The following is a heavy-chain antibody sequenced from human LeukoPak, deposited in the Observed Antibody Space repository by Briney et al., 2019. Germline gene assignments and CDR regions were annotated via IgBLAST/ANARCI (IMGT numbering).Heavy chain of an antibody. Sequence: PGGSLRLSCAASGLTVGSNYINWVRQAPGKGLEWVSVIYSGARTYYADSVKGRFTISRDNSLNTVFLQMNSLRVEDTAVYYCARDRSGYYYMDVWGKGTTVTVAS. D-gene: IGHD2-15*01. V-gene: IGHV3-53*01. J-gene: IGHJ6*03. CDR1: GLTVGSNY. CDR2: IYSGART. CDR3: ARDRSGYYYMDV.